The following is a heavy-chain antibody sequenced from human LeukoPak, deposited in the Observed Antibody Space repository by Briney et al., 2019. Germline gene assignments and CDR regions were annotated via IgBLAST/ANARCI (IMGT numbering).Heavy chain of an antibody. D-gene: IGHD1-26*01. V-gene: IGHV3-66*01. CDR3: ARYSGSYYYFDY. CDR2: IYSGGST. Sequence: GGSLRLSCAASGFTVSSNYMSWVRQAPGKGLGWVSVIYSGGSTYYADSVKGRFTISRDNSKNTLYLQMNSLRAEDTAVYYCARYSGSYYYFDYWGQGTLVTVSS. CDR1: GFTVSSNY. J-gene: IGHJ4*02.